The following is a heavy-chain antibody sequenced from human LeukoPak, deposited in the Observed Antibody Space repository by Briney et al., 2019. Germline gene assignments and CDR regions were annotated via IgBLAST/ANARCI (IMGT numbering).Heavy chain of an antibody. CDR3: AKEGRPPGTDDYSNWLFDDY. CDR1: GFTVSSTY. D-gene: IGHD4-11*01. J-gene: IGHJ4*02. V-gene: IGHV3-53*05. CDR2: IYSGGST. Sequence: GGSLRLSCAASGFTVSSTYMTWVRQAPGKGLEWVSVIYSGGSTYYADSVRGRFTISRDNSKNTLYVQMNSLRDEDTAVYYCAKEGRPPGTDDYSNWLFDDYWGQGTLVTVSS.